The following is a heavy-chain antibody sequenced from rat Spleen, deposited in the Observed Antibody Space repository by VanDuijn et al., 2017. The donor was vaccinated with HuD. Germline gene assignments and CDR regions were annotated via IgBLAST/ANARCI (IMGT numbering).Heavy chain of an antibody. CDR1: GFTFNNYW. V-gene: IGHV5-31*01. Sequence: EVQLVESGGGLVQPGRSLKLSCVASGFTFNNYWMTWIRQAPGKGLEWVASITNAAGKVHYPDSVKGRFTISRDIAKSTLYLQMNNLRSEDTATYYCARDYSGGGFAYWGQGTLVTVSS. CDR2: ITNAAGKV. CDR3: ARDYSGGGFAY. J-gene: IGHJ3*01. D-gene: IGHD1-1*01.